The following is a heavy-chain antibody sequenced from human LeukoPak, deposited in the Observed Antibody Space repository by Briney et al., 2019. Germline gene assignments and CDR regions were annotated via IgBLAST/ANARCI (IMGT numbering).Heavy chain of an antibody. CDR3: ARVYYDSSGYTHFDY. CDR2: ISSSSSYI. Sequence: PGGSLRLSCAASGFTFSSYSMNRVRQAPGKGLEWVSSISSSSSYIYYADSVKGRFTISRDNAKNSLYLQMNSLRAEDTAVYYCARVYYDSSGYTHFDYWGQGTLVTVSS. J-gene: IGHJ4*02. CDR1: GFTFSSYS. V-gene: IGHV3-21*01. D-gene: IGHD3-22*01.